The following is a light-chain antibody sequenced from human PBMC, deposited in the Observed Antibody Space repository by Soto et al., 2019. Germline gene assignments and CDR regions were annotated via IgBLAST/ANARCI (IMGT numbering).Light chain of an antibody. CDR1: QGVSTY. V-gene: IGKV1-9*01. CDR3: QQFNSYPIT. Sequence: IQLTQSPSSLSASIGDRVTITCRASQGVSTYLAWYQQKPGKAPKLLIYGISTLQSYVPPRFSGSGSGTEFPLTISSLPPEGFATYYCQQFNSYPITIGGGTKLEI. J-gene: IGKJ4*01. CDR2: GIS.